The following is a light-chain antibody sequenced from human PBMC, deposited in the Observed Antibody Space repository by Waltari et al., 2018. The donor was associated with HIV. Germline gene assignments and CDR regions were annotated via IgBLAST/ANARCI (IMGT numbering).Light chain of an antibody. CDR3: AAWDDSLSGLV. V-gene: IGLV1-47*01. J-gene: IGLJ3*02. Sequence: QSVLTQPPSASGTPGQRVTNSCSGSSSNIGSNYGYWYQQLPGTAPKLLIYRNNQRPSGVPDRFSGSKSGTSASLAISGLRSEDEADYYCAAWDDSLSGLVFGGGTKVTVL. CDR1: SSNIGSNY. CDR2: RNN.